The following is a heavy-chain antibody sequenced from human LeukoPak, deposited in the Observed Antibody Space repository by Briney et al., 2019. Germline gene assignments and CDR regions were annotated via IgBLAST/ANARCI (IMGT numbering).Heavy chain of an antibody. CDR2: INPNNGAT. V-gene: IGHV1-2*06. CDR3: TRESGTYHGNDY. CDR1: GYTFTGYY. J-gene: IGHJ4*02. Sequence: ASVKVSCKASGYTFTGYYMHWVRQDPGQGLEWMGRINPNNGATNYAQKLQGRVTITGDTSISTAYMELSSLRSDDTAVYYCTRESGTYHGNDYWGQGTLVTVSS. D-gene: IGHD1-26*01.